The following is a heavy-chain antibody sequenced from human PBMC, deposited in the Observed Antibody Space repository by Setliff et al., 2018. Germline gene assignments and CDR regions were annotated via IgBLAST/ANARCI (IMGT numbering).Heavy chain of an antibody. CDR2: IKNKANAGYM. CDR3: VRAVVIRGSKPLDS. V-gene: IGHV3-15*03. CDR1: GFTFSNAW. D-gene: IGHD3-10*01. J-gene: IGHJ4*02. Sequence: PGGSLRLSCAASGFTFSNAWMSWVRQAPGKGLEWVGRIKNKANAGYMEYAASVKDRFKISRDDSKNSLYLQMYSLKSDDTAVYYCVRAVVIRGSKPLDSWGQGTLGTVSS.